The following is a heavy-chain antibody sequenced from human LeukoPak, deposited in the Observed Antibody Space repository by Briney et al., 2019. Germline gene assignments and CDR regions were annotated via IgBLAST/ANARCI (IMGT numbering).Heavy chain of an antibody. CDR3: ARDSGSYYGLLKY. Sequence: PGGSLRLSCAASGFTFSSYCMSRVRQAPGMGLEWVANIKQDGSEAYFVDSVRGRFTISRDNAKNSLYLQMNSLRAEDTAVYYCARDSGSYYGLLKYWGQGTLVTVSS. D-gene: IGHD1-26*01. CDR2: IKQDGSEA. CDR1: GFTFSSYC. J-gene: IGHJ4*02. V-gene: IGHV3-7*01.